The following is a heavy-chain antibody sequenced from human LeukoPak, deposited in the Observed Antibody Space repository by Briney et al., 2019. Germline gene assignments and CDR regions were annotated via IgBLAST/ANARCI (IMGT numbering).Heavy chain of an antibody. J-gene: IGHJ5*02. CDR3: ARASPYYYGSGSLLDP. CDR1: GFTFSRYG. CDR2: ISGSGGST. D-gene: IGHD3-10*01. Sequence: GGTLRLSCAASGFTFSRYGMSWVRQAPGKGLEWVSAISGSGGSTYYADSVKGRFTISRDNAKNSLYLQMNSLRAEDTAVYYCARASPYYYGSGSLLDPWGQGTLVTVSS. V-gene: IGHV3-23*01.